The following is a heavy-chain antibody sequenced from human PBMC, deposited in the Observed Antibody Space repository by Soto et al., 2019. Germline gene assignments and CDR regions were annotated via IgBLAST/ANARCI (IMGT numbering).Heavy chain of an antibody. CDR1: GFTFSSYA. Sequence: QVQLVESGGGVVQPGRSLRLSCAASGFTFSSYAMHWVRQAPGKGLEWVAVISYDGSNIYYADSVKGRFTISRDNSKNTLYLQMNSLRAEDTAVYYCARDTGPYYYYGMDVWGQGTTVTVSS. V-gene: IGHV3-30-3*01. CDR2: ISYDGSNI. CDR3: ARDTGPYYYYGMDV. J-gene: IGHJ6*02.